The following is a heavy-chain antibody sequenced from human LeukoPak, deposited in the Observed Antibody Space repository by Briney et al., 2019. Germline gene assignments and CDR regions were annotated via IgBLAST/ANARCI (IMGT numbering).Heavy chain of an antibody. CDR1: GGSISSGGYS. CDR3: ARGLRYCSSTSCQNYYGMDV. Sequence: SETLSLTCAASGGSISSGGYSWSWIRQPPGKGLEWIGYIYHSGSTYYNPSLKSRVTISVDRSKNQFSLKLSSVTAADTAVYYCARGLRYCSSTSCQNYYGMDVWGQGTTVTVSS. CDR2: IYHSGST. V-gene: IGHV4-30-2*01. D-gene: IGHD2-2*01. J-gene: IGHJ6*02.